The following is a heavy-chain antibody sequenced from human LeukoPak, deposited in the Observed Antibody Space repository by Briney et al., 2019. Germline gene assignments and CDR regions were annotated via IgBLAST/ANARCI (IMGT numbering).Heavy chain of an antibody. J-gene: IGHJ4*02. V-gene: IGHV3-11*01. Sequence: NPGGSLRLSCAASGFTFSDYYMSWIRQAPGKGLEWVSYISSSGSSIYYADSVKGRFTISRDNAKNSLYLQMNSLRAEDTALYYCAKGGSIAAAGTFDYWGQGTLVSVSS. D-gene: IGHD6-13*01. CDR3: AKGGSIAAAGTFDY. CDR2: ISSSGSSI. CDR1: GFTFSDYY.